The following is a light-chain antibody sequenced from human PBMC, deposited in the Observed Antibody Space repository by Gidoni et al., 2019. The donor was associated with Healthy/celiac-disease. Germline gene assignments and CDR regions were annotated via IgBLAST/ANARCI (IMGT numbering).Light chain of an antibody. Sequence: EIVLTQSPATLSLYPGERATLSCRASQSVSSYLAWYQQKPGQAPRLLIYDASNRATGIPARFSCRGSGTDFTLTISSLEPEDFAVYYCQQRSNWLTFGGGTKVEIK. CDR3: QQRSNWLT. J-gene: IGKJ4*01. V-gene: IGKV3-11*01. CDR2: DAS. CDR1: QSVSSY.